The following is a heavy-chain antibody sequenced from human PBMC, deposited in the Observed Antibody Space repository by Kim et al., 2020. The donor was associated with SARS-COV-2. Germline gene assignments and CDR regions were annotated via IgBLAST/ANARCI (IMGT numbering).Heavy chain of an antibody. CDR2: ISSNGDST. CDR3: VKDLGYYDSSGYYWPYYFSVDV. CDR1: GFTFSSYA. D-gene: IGHD3-22*01. Sequence: GGSLRLSCSASGFTFSSYAMHWVRQAPGKGLEYVSAISSNGDSTYYADSVKGRFTISSDNSKNTLYLQMSSLRAEETAVYYCVKDLGYYDSSGYYWPYYFSVDVWGQGTTVTVSS. V-gene: IGHV3-64D*09. J-gene: IGHJ6*02.